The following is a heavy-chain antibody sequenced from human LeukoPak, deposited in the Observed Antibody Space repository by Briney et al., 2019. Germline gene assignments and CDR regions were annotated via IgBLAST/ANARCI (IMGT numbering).Heavy chain of an antibody. D-gene: IGHD6-13*01. CDR2: IYPGDSDT. CDR1: GYSFTSYW. CDR3: ARHRSSSWATTYYYGMDV. J-gene: IGHJ6*02. Sequence: GAFPQISCVGAGYSFTSYWICWVRHLPRKGLEWRGIIYPGDSDTRYSPSFQGQVTISADKSISTAYLQWSSLKASDTAMYYCARHRSSSWATTYYYGMDVWGQGTTVTVSS. V-gene: IGHV5-51*01.